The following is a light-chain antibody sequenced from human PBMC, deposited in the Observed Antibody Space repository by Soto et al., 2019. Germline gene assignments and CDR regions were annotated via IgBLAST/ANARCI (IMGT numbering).Light chain of an antibody. CDR2: EVS. J-gene: IGLJ1*01. V-gene: IGLV2-14*01. CDR3: SSYTSTSTPCV. CDR1: SSDVGGYNY. Sequence: QSVLTQPASVSGSPGQSITNSCTGTSSDVGGYNYVSWYQLHPGKAPSLIVYEVSHRPSGASNHFSGYKSGNTASLTISGLQAEDEADYYCSSYTSTSTPCVFGTGTKVTVL.